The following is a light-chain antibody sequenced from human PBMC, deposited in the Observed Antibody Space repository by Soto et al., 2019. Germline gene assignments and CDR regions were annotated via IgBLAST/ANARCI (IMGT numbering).Light chain of an antibody. CDR2: AAS. CDR3: QQLITYPQT. CDR1: QGISTY. Sequence: DIQSTLSPSFLSASVGDRVTMTCRASQGISTYLAWYQQKPGKAPKLLIYAASTLQSGVPSRFSGSGSGTEFALAISSLQPEDFATYYCQQLITYPQTFGQGTKVDIK. V-gene: IGKV1-9*01. J-gene: IGKJ1*01.